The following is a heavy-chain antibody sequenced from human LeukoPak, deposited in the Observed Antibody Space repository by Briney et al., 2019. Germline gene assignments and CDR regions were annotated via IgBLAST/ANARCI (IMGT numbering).Heavy chain of an antibody. CDR1: GFTFNRCW. CDR3: ARDGEYCTSTSCYQDNYYYYNGMDV. V-gene: IGHV3-30-3*01. CDR2: ISYDGGNE. D-gene: IGHD2-2*01. J-gene: IGHJ6*02. Sequence: GGSLRLSCVVSGFTFNRCWMNWVRQAPGKGLEWVTVISYDGGNEYYADSVKGRFTISRDNSKNTLYLQMNSLRAEDTAVYYCARDGEYCTSTSCYQDNYYYYNGMDVWGQGTTVTVSS.